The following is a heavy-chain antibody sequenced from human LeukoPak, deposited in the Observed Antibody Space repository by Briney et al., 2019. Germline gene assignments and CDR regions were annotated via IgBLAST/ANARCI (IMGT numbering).Heavy chain of an antibody. CDR1: GGSISSSDYY. D-gene: IGHD3-9*01. Sequence: PSETLSLTCSVSGGSISSSDYYWTWIRQPPGKGLEWIGYIYHSGSTYNNPSLKSRVTISVDTSKKQFSLRMTSVTAADTAVYYCARGPLGVLRYFDPMLAWGQGTLVTVSS. V-gene: IGHV4-30-4*01. CDR3: ARGPLGVLRYFDPMLA. J-gene: IGHJ5*02. CDR2: IYHSGST.